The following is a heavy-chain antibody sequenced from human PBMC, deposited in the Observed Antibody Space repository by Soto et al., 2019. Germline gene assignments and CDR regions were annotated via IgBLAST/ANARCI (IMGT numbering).Heavy chain of an antibody. Sequence: SETLSLTCTVSGGSISSGGYYWSWIRQHPGKGLEWIGYIYYSGSTYYNPSLKSRVTISVDTSKNQFSLKLSSVTAADTAVYYCARARGGYYYDSSAVYHFDYWGQGTLVTVYS. CDR2: IYYSGST. D-gene: IGHD3-22*01. CDR3: ARARGGYYYDSSAVYHFDY. CDR1: GGSISSGGYY. V-gene: IGHV4-31*03. J-gene: IGHJ4*02.